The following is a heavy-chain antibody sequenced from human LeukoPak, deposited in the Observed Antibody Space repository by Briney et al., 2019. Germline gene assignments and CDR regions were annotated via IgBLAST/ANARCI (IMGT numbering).Heavy chain of an antibody. Sequence: KPSETLSLTCAVYGGSFSGYYWSWIRQPPGKGLEWIGEINHSGSTNYNPSLKSRVTISVDTSKNQFSLKLSSVTAADTAVYYCATYDYVWGSYKSDYWGQGTLVTVSS. D-gene: IGHD3-16*01. J-gene: IGHJ4*02. CDR3: ATYDYVWGSYKSDY. CDR1: GGSFSGYY. V-gene: IGHV4-34*01. CDR2: INHSGST.